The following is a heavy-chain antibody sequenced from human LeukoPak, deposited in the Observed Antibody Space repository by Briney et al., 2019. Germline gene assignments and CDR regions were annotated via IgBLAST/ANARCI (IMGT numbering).Heavy chain of an antibody. V-gene: IGHV1-46*01. J-gene: IGHJ6*02. CDR1: GYTFTSYY. D-gene: IGHD1-26*01. CDR3: ARAGGPYYYYYGMDV. CDR2: INPSGGST. Sequence: GASVKVPCKASGYTFTSYYMHWVRQAPGQGLEWMGIINPSGGSTSYAQKFQGRVTMTRDTSTSTAYMELSSLRSEDTAVYYCARAGGPYYYYYGMDVWGQGTTVTVSS.